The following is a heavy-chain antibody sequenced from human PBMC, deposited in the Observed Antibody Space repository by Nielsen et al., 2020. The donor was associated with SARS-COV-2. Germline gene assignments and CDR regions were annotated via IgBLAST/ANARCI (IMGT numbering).Heavy chain of an antibody. V-gene: IGHV2-26*01. D-gene: IGHD6-13*01. J-gene: IGHJ6*02. CDR2: IFSNDEK. CDR1: GFSLSNARMG. Sequence: SGPTLVKPTETLTLTCTVSGFSLSNARMGVSWIRQPPGKALEWLAHIFSNDEKSYSTSLKSRLTISKDTSKSQVVLTMTNMDPVDTATYYCARIHDSSGWYNQLYYYGMDVWGQGTTVTVSS. CDR3: ARIHDSSGWYNQLYYYGMDV.